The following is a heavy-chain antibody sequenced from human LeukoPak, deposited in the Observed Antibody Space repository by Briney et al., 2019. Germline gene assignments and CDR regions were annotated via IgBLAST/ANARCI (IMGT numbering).Heavy chain of an antibody. D-gene: IGHD3-22*01. CDR2: IYWDDDR. CDR1: GFSLNTRGVG. V-gene: IGHV2-5*02. J-gene: IGHJ4*02. CDR3: AHRKNYYDSSVFDN. Sequence: SGPTLVNPTQTLTLTCTFSGFSLNTRGVGVGWIRQPPGRALEWLALIYWDDDRRYSPSLKSRLTITKDTSKNQVVLTMTNMDPVDTATYFCAHRKNYYDSSVFDNWGQGTLVTVSA.